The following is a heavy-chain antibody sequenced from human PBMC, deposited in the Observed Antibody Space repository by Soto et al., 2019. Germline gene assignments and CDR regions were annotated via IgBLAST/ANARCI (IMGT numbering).Heavy chain of an antibody. D-gene: IGHD2-2*01. CDR3: AKGPAIVLVPAAMNYYYGMDV. J-gene: IGHJ6*02. CDR2: ISYDGSNK. V-gene: IGHV3-30*18. CDR1: GFTFSSYG. Sequence: QVQLVESGGGVVQPGRSLRLSCAASGFTFSSYGMHWVRQAPGKGLEWVAVISYDGSNKYYADSVKGRFTISRDNSKNPLYLHMNRLRAEDTAVYYCAKGPAIVLVPAAMNYYYGMDVWGQGTTVTVSS.